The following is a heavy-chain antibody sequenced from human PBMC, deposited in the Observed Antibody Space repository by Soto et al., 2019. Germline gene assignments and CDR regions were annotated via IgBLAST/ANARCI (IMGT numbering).Heavy chain of an antibody. J-gene: IGHJ4*02. Sequence: GSLRLSCAASGFTFSIYAMSWVRQAPGKGLEWVSAISGSGGSTYYADSVKGRFTISRDNSKNTLYLQMNSLRAEDTAVYYCAKDSVIVVVAATPSSFDYWGQGTLVTVSS. CDR1: GFTFSIYA. V-gene: IGHV3-23*01. CDR2: ISGSGGST. D-gene: IGHD2-15*01. CDR3: AKDSVIVVVAATPSSFDY.